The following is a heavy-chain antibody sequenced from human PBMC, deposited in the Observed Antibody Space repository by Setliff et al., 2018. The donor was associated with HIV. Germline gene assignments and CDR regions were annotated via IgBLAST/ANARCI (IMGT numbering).Heavy chain of an antibody. D-gene: IGHD5-12*01. Sequence: PSGTLSLTCAVYGGSFIDHKWRWIRQSPGKGLEWIGDIDHSGSTNYNPSLKSRVTISVDTSTKRFSLRMKSVTAADTAVYYCARGQLVLRGTNFYYTDVWGKGTSVTVSS. CDR1: GGSFIDHK. CDR2: IDHSGST. CDR3: ARGQLVLRGTNFYYTDV. J-gene: IGHJ6*03. V-gene: IGHV4-34*01.